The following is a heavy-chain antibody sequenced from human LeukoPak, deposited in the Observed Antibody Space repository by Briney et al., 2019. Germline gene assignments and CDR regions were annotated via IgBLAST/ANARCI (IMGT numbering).Heavy chain of an antibody. V-gene: IGHV1-2*04. CDR1: GYTFTDYY. D-gene: IGHD3-22*01. J-gene: IGHJ4*02. CDR3: ARAPWRYDSSGYYFDY. CDR2: INPNSGGT. Sequence: ASVKVPCKASGYTFTDYYMHWGRQAPGQGLEWMGWINPNSGGTNYAQKFQGWVTMTRDTSISTAYMELSRLRSDDTAVYYCARAPWRYDSSGYYFDYWGQGTLVTVSS.